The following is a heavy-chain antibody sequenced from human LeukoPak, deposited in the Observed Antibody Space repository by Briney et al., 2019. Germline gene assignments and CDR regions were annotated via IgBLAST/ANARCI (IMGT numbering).Heavy chain of an antibody. CDR3: ARGKNGYDFWTRPYYYYMDV. D-gene: IGHD3-3*01. V-gene: IGHV3-30*03. CDR2: ISYDGSNK. CDR1: GFTFSSYG. J-gene: IGHJ6*03. Sequence: GRSLRLSCAASGFTFSSYGMHWVRQAPGKGLEWVAVISYDGSNKYYADSVKGRFTISRDNSKNTLYLQMNSLRAEDTAVYYCARGKNGYDFWTRPYYYYMDVWGKGTTVTVSS.